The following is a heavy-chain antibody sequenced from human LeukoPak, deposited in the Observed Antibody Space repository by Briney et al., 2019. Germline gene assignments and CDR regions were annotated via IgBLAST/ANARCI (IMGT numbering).Heavy chain of an antibody. CDR2: IIPIFGTA. J-gene: IGHJ6*03. D-gene: IGHD2-2*01. V-gene: IGHV1-69*05. CDR1: GYDFKTSG. Sequence: GASVKVSCKTSGYDFKTSGISWVRQAPGQGLEWMGGIIPIFGTANYAQKFQGRVTITTDESTSTAYMELSSLRSEDTAVYYCARCLCSSTSYYYYYMDVWGKGTTVTVSS. CDR3: ARCLCSSTSYYYYYMDV.